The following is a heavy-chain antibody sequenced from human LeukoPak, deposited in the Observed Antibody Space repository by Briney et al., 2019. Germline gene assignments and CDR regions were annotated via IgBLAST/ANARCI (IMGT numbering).Heavy chain of an antibody. Sequence: SGGSLRLSCAASGFTFSSYGMHWVRQAAGKGLEWVAVISYDGSNKYYADSVKGRFTISRDTSKNTLYLQMNSLRVDDTAVYYCARDLYSSAWYGVHWGQGTLVTVSS. CDR1: GFTFSSYG. V-gene: IGHV3-30*03. CDR3: ARDLYSSAWYGVH. CDR2: ISYDGSNK. D-gene: IGHD6-19*01. J-gene: IGHJ4*02.